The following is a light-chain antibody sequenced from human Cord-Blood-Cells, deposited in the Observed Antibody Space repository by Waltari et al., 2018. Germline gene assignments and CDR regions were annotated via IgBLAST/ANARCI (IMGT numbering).Light chain of an antibody. CDR2: DVS. J-gene: IGLJ2*01. Sequence: QSALTQPASVSGSPGQSITISCTGTSSAVGGYNYVSGYQQHPGKAPKLMIYDVSNRPSGVSNRFSGSKSGNTASLTISGLQAEDEADYYCSSYTSSSTVVFGGGTKLTVL. CDR1: SSAVGGYNY. CDR3: SSYTSSSTVV. V-gene: IGLV2-14*01.